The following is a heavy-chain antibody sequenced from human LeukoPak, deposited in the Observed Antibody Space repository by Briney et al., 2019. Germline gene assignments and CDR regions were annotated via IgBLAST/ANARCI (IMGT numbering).Heavy chain of an antibody. CDR2: IYHSGST. Sequence: PSEALSLTCAVSGGSISSSNWWSWVRQPPGKGLEWIGEIYHSGSTNYNPSLKSRVTISVDKSKNQFSLKLSSVTAADTAVYYCARGGSDILTGSFDYWGQGTLVTVSS. J-gene: IGHJ4*02. CDR3: ARGGSDILTGSFDY. D-gene: IGHD3-9*01. V-gene: IGHV4-4*02. CDR1: GGSISSSNW.